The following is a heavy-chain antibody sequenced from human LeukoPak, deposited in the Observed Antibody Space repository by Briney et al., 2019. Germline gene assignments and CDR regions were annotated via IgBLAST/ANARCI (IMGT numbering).Heavy chain of an antibody. D-gene: IGHD6-19*01. CDR3: ARISYTSGNDFDY. Sequence: PGGSLRLSCAASGFTFSSYSMNWVRQAPGKGLEWVSYISSSSSTIYYADSVKGRFTISRDNAKNSLYLHMNSLRAEDTAVCYCARISYTSGNDFDYWGQGTLVTVSS. CDR2: ISSSSSTI. V-gene: IGHV3-48*01. J-gene: IGHJ4*02. CDR1: GFTFSSYS.